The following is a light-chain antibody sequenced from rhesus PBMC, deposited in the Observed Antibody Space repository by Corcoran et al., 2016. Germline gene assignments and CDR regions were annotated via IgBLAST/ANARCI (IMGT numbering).Light chain of an antibody. CDR2: KAA. J-gene: IGKJ1*01. CDR3: QQYSSRPFT. CDR1: QGISSW. Sequence: DIQMTQSPSSLSASVGDTVTITCRASQGISSWLAWYQQKPGKAPKLLIYKAASLQSGVPSRFSGSGSWTVFTFTISSLQSEDFATYYCQQYSSRPFTFGQGTKVEI. V-gene: IGKV1-22*01.